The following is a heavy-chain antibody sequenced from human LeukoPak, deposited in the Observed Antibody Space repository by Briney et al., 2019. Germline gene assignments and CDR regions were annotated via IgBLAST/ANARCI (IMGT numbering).Heavy chain of an antibody. Sequence: PGGSLRLSCAASGFTFSSYWMSWVRQAPGKGLEWVANIKQDGSEKYSVDSVKGRFTISRDNAKNSLYLQMNSLRAEDTAVYYCARADRGSSGGSCPYWGQGTLVTVSS. CDR2: IKQDGSEK. CDR3: ARADRGSSGGSCPY. CDR1: GFTFSSYW. D-gene: IGHD2-15*01. J-gene: IGHJ4*02. V-gene: IGHV3-7*01.